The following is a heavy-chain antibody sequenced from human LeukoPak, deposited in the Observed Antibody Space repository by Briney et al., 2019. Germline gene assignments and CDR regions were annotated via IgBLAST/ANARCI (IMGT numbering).Heavy chain of an antibody. D-gene: IGHD3-3*01. CDR3: AGSGYYKYFDY. Sequence: PSETLSLTCTVSGGSISSSSYYWGWIRQPPGKGLEWIGSIFYSGSTYYNPSLKNRVTISVDTSKNQFSLKLSSVTAADTAVYYCAGSGYYKYFDYWGQGTLVTVSS. J-gene: IGHJ4*02. V-gene: IGHV4-39*01. CDR1: GGSISSSSYY. CDR2: IFYSGST.